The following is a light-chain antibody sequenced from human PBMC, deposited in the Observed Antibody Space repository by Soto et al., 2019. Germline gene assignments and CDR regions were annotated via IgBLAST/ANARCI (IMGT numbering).Light chain of an antibody. Sequence: QSALTQPPSVSAAPGQKVTISCSGSSSNIENNYVSWYQQLPGTAPKLLIYEDNKRPSGIPDRFSGSKSGTSATLGITGLQTGXXADYXCGTWDSSLTAYVFGSGTKVTVL. CDR2: EDN. V-gene: IGLV1-51*02. J-gene: IGLJ1*01. CDR3: GTWDSSLTAYV. CDR1: SSNIENNY.